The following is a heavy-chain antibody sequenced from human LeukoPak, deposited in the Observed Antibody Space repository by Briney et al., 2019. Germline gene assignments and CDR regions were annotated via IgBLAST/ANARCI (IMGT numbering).Heavy chain of an antibody. J-gene: IGHJ6*03. CDR1: GGSISSGSYY. D-gene: IGHD5-18*01. V-gene: IGHV4-61*02. CDR3: ARDPTPSSALQLWFEGGLGYYYYMDV. Sequence: PSQTLSLTCTVSGGSISSGSYYWSWIRQPAGKGLEWIGRIYTSGSTNYNPSLKSRVTISVDTSKNQFSLKLSSVTAADTAVYYCARDPTPSSALQLWFEGGLGYYYYMDVWGKGTTVTVSS. CDR2: IYTSGST.